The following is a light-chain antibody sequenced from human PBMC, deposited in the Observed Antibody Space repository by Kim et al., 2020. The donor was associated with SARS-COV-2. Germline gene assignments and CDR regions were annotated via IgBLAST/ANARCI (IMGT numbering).Light chain of an antibody. V-gene: IGLV1-44*01. CDR1: YSNIGSNT. J-gene: IGLJ2*01. CDR3: ATWDDSLNGPV. CDR2: TNN. Sequence: QSVLTQPPSASGTPGQRVTISCSGSYSNIGSNTVNWYQQLPGTAPKLLIYTNNQRPSEVPDRFSGSKSGTSASLAISGLQSEDEADYYCATWDDSLNGPVFGGGTQLTVL.